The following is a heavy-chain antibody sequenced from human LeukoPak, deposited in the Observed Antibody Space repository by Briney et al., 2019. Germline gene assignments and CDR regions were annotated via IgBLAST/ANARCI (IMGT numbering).Heavy chain of an antibody. CDR2: IYYSGST. V-gene: IGHV4-59*12. J-gene: IGHJ4*02. D-gene: IGHD3-10*01. Sequence: SETLSLTCTVSGGSISSYYWSWIRQPPGKGLEWIGYIYYSGSTNYNPSLKSRVTISVDTSKNQFSMKLSSVTAADTAVYYCAKDEYYGSGSYTGHWGQGTLVTVSS. CDR3: AKDEYYGSGSYTGH. CDR1: GGSISSYY.